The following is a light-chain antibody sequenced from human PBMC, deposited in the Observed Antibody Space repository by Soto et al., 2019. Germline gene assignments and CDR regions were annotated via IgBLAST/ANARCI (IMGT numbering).Light chain of an antibody. Sequence: DIVLTQSPVTVSVSPGERATLSCRASQSVSTKLAWYQHKLGQAPRLLIYVASTRVTGIAARFSGSGSGTDFTLTINYLKSEDSGTYYCQHYNNGHPPVTFGGGTKVEI. CDR2: VAS. CDR3: QHYNNGHPPVT. V-gene: IGKV3-15*01. CDR1: QSVSTK. J-gene: IGKJ4*01.